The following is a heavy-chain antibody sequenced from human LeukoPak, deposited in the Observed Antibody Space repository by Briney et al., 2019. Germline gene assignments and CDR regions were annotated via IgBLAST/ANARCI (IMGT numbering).Heavy chain of an antibody. CDR2: INPHSGGT. Sequence: RASVKVSCKASGYTFTGYYMHWVRQAPGQGLEWMGWINPHSGGTNYAQKFQGRVTMTRDTSISVVYMGLSSLRSDDTAVYYCAREGWELLRAFDIWGQGTMVTVSS. CDR3: AREGWELLRAFDI. D-gene: IGHD1-26*01. J-gene: IGHJ3*02. CDR1: GYTFTGYY. V-gene: IGHV1-2*02.